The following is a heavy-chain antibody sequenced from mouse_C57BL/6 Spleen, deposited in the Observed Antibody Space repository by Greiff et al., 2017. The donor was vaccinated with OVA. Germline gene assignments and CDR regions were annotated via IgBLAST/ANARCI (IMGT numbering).Heavy chain of an antibody. V-gene: IGHV5-17*01. CDR1: GFTFSDYG. D-gene: IGHD2-5*01. CDR2: ISSGSSTI. CDR3: ARSNYGGAMDY. J-gene: IGHJ4*01. Sequence: EVQLQESGGGLVKPGGSLKLSCAASGFTFSDYGMHWVRQAPEKGLEWVAYISSGSSTIYYADTVKGRFTISRDNAKNTLFLQMTSLRSEDTAMYYCARSNYGGAMDYWGQGTSVTVSS.